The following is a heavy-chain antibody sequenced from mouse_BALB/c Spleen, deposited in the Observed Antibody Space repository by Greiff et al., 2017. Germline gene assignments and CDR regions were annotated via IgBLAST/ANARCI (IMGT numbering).Heavy chain of an antibody. V-gene: IGHV3-2*02. CDR2: ISYSGST. CDR3: ARKGNYYGSSYGYWYFDV. CDR1: GYSITSDYA. J-gene: IGHJ1*01. D-gene: IGHD1-1*01. Sequence: EVKLVESGPGLVKPSQSLSLTCTVTGYSITSDYAWNWIRQFPGNKLEWMGYISYSGSTSYNPSLKSRISITRDTSKNQFFLQLNSVTTEDTATYYCARKGNYYGSSYGYWYFDVWGAGTTVTVSS.